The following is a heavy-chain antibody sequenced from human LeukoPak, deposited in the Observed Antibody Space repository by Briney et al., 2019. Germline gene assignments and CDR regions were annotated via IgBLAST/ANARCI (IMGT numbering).Heavy chain of an antibody. D-gene: IGHD6-13*01. Sequence: SETLSLTCAVSGGSISSYYWNWIRQPPGKGPEWIGYIYYSGSTNYNPSLKSRVTISVDTSKNQFSLKLSSVTAADTAVYYCARGMQQLYHFDSWGRGTLVTVSS. CDR1: GGSISSYY. V-gene: IGHV4-59*01. CDR3: ARGMQQLYHFDS. J-gene: IGHJ4*02. CDR2: IYYSGST.